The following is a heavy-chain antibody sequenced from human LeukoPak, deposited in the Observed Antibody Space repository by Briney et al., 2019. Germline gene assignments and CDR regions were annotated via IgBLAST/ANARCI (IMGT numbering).Heavy chain of an antibody. V-gene: IGHV4-59*12. D-gene: IGHD6-19*01. Sequence: ETLXLTCTVSGGSISSYYWSWIRQPPGKGLEWIASGDYSGGTYYNPSLESRVAISADMSKNQISLKLSSVTAADTALYYCARERGEEYSSGWYKTNFFDTWGQGTRVTVSS. CDR3: ARERGEEYSSGWYKTNFFDT. J-gene: IGHJ4*02. CDR1: GGSISSYY. CDR2: GDYSGGT.